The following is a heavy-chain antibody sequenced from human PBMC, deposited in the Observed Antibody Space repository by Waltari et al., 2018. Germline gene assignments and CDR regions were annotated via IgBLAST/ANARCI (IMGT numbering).Heavy chain of an antibody. CDR3: ARDPEGGYYDSSGYP. CDR2: IYYSGIT. D-gene: IGHD3-22*01. V-gene: IGHV4-39*07. J-gene: IGHJ5*02. CDR1: GGSISSSSYY. Sequence: QLQLQESGPGLVKPSETLSLTCTVSGGSISSSSYYWGWIRQPPGKGLEWIGSIYYSGITYYSPSLKSRVTISVDTAKNQFSLKLSSVTAADTAVYYCARDPEGGYYDSSGYPWGQGTLVTVSS.